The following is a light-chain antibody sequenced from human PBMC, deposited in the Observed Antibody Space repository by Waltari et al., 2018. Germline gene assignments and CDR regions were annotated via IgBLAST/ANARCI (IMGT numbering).Light chain of an antibody. CDR3: QQLKSYPPS. CDR2: TES. V-gene: IGKV1-9*01. Sequence: DFLFTQTPSFLPSSVGYRVTITCRASQDITSYLAWYQQKPGKAPKVLIFTESTLQSGVPSRFSGSGSGTEFTLTISSLQPEDFATYYCQQLKSYPPSFGQGTKLQIK. CDR1: QDITSY. J-gene: IGKJ2*03.